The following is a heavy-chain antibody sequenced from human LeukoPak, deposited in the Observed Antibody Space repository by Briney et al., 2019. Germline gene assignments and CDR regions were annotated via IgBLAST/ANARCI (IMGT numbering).Heavy chain of an antibody. J-gene: IGHJ4*02. Sequence: GGSLRLSCAASGFTFSSYSMTWVRQAPGKGLEWVSYISSRGSTIFYADSVKGRFTISRDNAKNSVYLQMNSLRVEDTAVYYCATGLYGDYGVYYFDDWGQGALVTVAS. D-gene: IGHD4-17*01. CDR3: ATGLYGDYGVYYFDD. CDR2: ISSRGSTI. CDR1: GFTFSSYS. V-gene: IGHV3-48*01.